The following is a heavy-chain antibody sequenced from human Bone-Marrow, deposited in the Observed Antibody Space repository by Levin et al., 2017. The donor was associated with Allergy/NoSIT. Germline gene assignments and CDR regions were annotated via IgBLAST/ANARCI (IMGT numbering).Heavy chain of an antibody. CDR1: GFTFSSYA. Sequence: GGSLRLSCVASGFTFSSYAMSWVRQVPGKGLEWVSAISGSGGSTYYADSVKGRFTISRDNSKNTLYLQMNSLRAEDTAVYYCAKDFHLFFGEHMGGVFDYWGQGTLVAV. J-gene: IGHJ4*02. CDR3: AKDFHLFFGEHMGGVFDY. D-gene: IGHD3-10*01. CDR2: ISGSGGST. V-gene: IGHV3-23*01.